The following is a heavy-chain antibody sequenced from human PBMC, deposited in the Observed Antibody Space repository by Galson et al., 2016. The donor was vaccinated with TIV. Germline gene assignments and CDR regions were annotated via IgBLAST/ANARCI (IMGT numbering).Heavy chain of an antibody. J-gene: IGHJ4*02. CDR3: ATVNTNSRKYFDY. CDR1: GYSIKSGYF. CDR2: IYDSGTT. V-gene: IGHV4-38-2*01. Sequence: LSLTCAVSGYSIKSGYFWGWIRQPPGKGLQWIGSIYDSGTTYSNPSLKSRLTMSVDTSKNQFSLRLRSVTAADTALYYCATVNTNSRKYFDYWGQGIQVTVS. D-gene: IGHD4-11*01.